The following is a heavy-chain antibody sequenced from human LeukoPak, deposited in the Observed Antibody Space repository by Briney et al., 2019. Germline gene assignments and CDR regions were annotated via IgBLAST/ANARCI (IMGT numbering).Heavy chain of an antibody. J-gene: IGHJ6*02. V-gene: IGHV1-18*01. D-gene: IGHD3-3*01. CDR1: GYTFTSYG. Sequence: ASVKVSCKASGYTFTSYGISWVRQAPGQGLEWMGWISAYNGNTNYAQKLQGRVTMTIDTSTSTAYMELRSLRSDDTAVYYCARCLGVTPEDYYYYYYGMDVWGQGTTVTVSS. CDR3: ARCLGVTPEDYYYYYYGMDV. CDR2: ISAYNGNT.